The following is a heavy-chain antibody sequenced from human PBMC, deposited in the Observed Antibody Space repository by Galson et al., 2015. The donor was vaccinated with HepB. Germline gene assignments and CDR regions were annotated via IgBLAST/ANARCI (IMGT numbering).Heavy chain of an antibody. CDR3: TTDTYYYDSSGYRRPSDI. D-gene: IGHD3-22*01. Sequence: CAASGFTFSNAWMSWVRQAPGKGLEWVGRIKSKTDGGTTDYAAPVKGRFTISRDDSKNTLYLQMNSLKTEDTAVYYCTTDTYYYDSSGYRRPSDIWGQGTMVTVSS. J-gene: IGHJ3*02. CDR1: GFTFSNAW. CDR2: IKSKTDGGTT. V-gene: IGHV3-15*01.